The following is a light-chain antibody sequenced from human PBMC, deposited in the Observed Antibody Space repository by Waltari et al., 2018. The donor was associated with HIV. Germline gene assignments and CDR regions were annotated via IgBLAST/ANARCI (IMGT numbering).Light chain of an antibody. Sequence: EIVLTQSPATLSLSPGDRATLSCRASQRVSSYLAWYQQKPGQAPRLLIYDASNRATGIPARFSGSGSGTDFTLTISSLESEDFAVYYCQQRRNWPKTFGQGTKVEIK. J-gene: IGKJ1*01. CDR2: DAS. CDR3: QQRRNWPKT. V-gene: IGKV3-11*01. CDR1: QRVSSY.